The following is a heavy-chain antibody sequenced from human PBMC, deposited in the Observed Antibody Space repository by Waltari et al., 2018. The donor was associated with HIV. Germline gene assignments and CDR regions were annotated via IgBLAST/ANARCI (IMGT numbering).Heavy chain of an antibody. J-gene: IGHJ5*02. CDR3: ASGSSGLGWFDP. D-gene: IGHD6-19*01. CDR2: IYSGGST. V-gene: IGHV3-53*01. CDR1: GFTVSRHY. Sequence: EVQLVESGGGLIQPGGSLSISCAASGFTVSRHYMRWVRQAPGKGLEWVSVIYSGGSTYYADSVKGRFTISRDNSKNTLYLQMNSLRAEDTAVYYCASGSSGLGWFDPWGQGTLVTVSS.